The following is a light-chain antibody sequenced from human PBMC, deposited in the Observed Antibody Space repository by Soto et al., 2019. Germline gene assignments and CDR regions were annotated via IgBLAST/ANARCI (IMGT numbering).Light chain of an antibody. CDR2: GAS. CDR1: QSVSSN. J-gene: IGKJ5*01. Sequence: EIVMTQSPATLSVSTGERATLSCRASQSVSSNLAWYQQKPGQAPRLLIYGASTRATGIPARFSGSGSGTDFTLTISSLEAEDFGVYYCQQRSDWPSITFGQGTRLEIK. V-gene: IGKV3-15*01. CDR3: QQRSDWPSIT.